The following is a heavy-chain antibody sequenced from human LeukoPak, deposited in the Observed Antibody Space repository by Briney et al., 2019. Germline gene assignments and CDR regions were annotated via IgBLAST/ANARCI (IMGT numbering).Heavy chain of an antibody. D-gene: IGHD1-26*01. V-gene: IGHV4-4*07. CDR1: GGSISSYY. J-gene: IGHJ5*02. CDR2: IYTSGST. CDR3: ARWQTVGPRGSFDP. Sequence: SETLSLTCTVSGGSISSYYWSWIRQPAGKGLEWIGRIYTSGSTNYNPSLKSRVTMSVDTSKNQFSLKLSSVTAADTAVYYCARWQTVGPRGSFDPWGQGTLVTVSS.